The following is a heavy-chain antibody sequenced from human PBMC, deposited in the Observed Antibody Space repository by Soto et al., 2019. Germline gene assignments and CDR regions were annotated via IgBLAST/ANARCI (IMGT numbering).Heavy chain of an antibody. CDR1: GGSISSDNHY. D-gene: IGHD2-21*01. CDR2: IYHSGTA. Sequence: SETLSLTCTVSGGSISSDNHYWSWIRQHPGKGLEWIGYIYHSGTAYYNLSLKSRLSLSVDTSKNQFSLRLQSVTAADTAVYYCVRHRSSREIPFDNWGQG. J-gene: IGHJ4*02. CDR3: VRHRSSREIPFDN. V-gene: IGHV4-39*01.